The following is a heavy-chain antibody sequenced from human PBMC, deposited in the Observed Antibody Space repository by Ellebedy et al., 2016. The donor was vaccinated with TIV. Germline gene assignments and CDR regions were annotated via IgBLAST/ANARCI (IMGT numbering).Heavy chain of an antibody. CDR2: MFHTGRT. J-gene: IGHJ6*02. CDR3: ARILTGYYNQYYDGMGV. V-gene: IGHV4-4*02. Sequence: SETLSLTXAVSGASISSNNWWSWVRQPPGNGLEWIGAMFHTGRTNYNPSLKSRVTISVERSKNQFSLLLSSVTAADTAIYYCARILTGYYNQYYDGMGVWGQGTTVTVSS. D-gene: IGHD3-9*01. CDR1: GASISSNNW.